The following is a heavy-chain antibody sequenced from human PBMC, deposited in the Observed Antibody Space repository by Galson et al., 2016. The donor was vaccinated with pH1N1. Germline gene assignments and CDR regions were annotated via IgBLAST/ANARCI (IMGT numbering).Heavy chain of an antibody. Sequence: SLRLSCAASGFTFSSYSMNWVRQAPGKGLEWVSFISSGSSYIYYADPVKGRFTISRDNAKNSPYLQMNSLRAEDTAVYYCTRDGGNSEWGYYMDVWGKGTTVTVSS. V-gene: IGHV3-21*01. J-gene: IGHJ6*03. CDR3: TRDGGNSEWGYYMDV. CDR1: GFTFSSYS. D-gene: IGHD4-23*01. CDR2: ISSGSSYI.